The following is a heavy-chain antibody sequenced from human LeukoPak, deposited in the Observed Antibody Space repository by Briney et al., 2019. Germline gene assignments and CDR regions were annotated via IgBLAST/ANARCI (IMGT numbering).Heavy chain of an antibody. D-gene: IGHD1-26*01. V-gene: IGHV3-48*01. CDR3: ARDLLGVYHISGTYDY. CDR2: ISGNSGTI. Sequence: GCSLRLSCEGSGFSFSYYSLNWVRQAPGKAPQWTSYISGNSGTIHYADSVKGRFTISRDNAKNSLYLQMSSLRAEDTAVYYCARDLLGVYHISGTYDYWGQGTLVTVSS. CDR1: GFSFSYYS. J-gene: IGHJ4*02.